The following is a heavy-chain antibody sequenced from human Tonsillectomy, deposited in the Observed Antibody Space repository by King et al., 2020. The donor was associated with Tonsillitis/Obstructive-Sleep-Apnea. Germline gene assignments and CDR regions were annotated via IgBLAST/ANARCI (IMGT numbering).Heavy chain of an antibody. Sequence: VQLQQWGAGLLKPSETLSLTCAVYGGSFSGYYWSWIRQPPGKGLEWIGEISHSGSTNYNPSLKSRVTISVDTSKNQFSLQLSSVTAADTAVYYCARVSGTAVAGGYYYMDVWGKGTPVTVSS. CDR3: ARVSGTAVAGGYYYMDV. D-gene: IGHD6-19*01. CDR2: ISHSGST. V-gene: IGHV4-34*01. J-gene: IGHJ6*03. CDR1: GGSFSGYY.